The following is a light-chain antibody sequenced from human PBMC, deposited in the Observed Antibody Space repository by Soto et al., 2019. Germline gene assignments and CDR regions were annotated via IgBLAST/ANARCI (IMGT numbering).Light chain of an antibody. V-gene: IGKV3-15*01. CDR1: QSVSSN. CDR2: GAF. Sequence: IVITQSPVILSGSPGENVIHSCRASQSVSSNLAWYQQKPGQAPSLLIYGAFTRATGIPARFSGTGSGTEFTLTISSLQSEDFALYYCQQYNDWPLTLGQGTKVDIK. J-gene: IGKJ1*01. CDR3: QQYNDWPLT.